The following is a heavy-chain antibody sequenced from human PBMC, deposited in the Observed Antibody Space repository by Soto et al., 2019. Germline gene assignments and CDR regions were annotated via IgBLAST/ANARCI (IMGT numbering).Heavy chain of an antibody. CDR1: GGSVSNSNYY. CDR3: VSQRTSVLTQAYFDY. CDR2: VYYRGRS. Sequence: SETLSLTCTVSGGSVSNSNYYWGWIRQSPGKGLEWIGSVYYRGRSYSKSSVKSRVTVSVDTSKNQFSLNLNSVTASDTAVYFCVSQRTSVLTQAYFDYWGPGALVTVSS. D-gene: IGHD2-8*01. J-gene: IGHJ4*02. V-gene: IGHV4-39*01.